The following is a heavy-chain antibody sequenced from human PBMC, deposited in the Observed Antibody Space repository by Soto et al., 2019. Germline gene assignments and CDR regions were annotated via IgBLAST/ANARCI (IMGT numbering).Heavy chain of an antibody. J-gene: IGHJ4*02. V-gene: IGHV1-69*13. CDR2: IIPIFGTA. Sequence: GASVKVSCKAAGGTFSSYAISWVRQAPGQGLEWMGGIIPIFGTANYAQKFQGRVTITADESTSTAYMELSSLRSEDTAVYYCARRDSSESAGFDYWGQGTLVTVSS. D-gene: IGHD6-13*01. CDR1: GGTFSSYA. CDR3: ARRDSSESAGFDY.